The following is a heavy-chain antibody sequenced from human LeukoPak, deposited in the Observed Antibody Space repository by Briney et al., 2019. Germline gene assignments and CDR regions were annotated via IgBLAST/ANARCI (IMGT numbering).Heavy chain of an antibody. Sequence: GGSLRLSCAASGFTLSSYAMSWVRQAPGKGLEWVSAISGSGGSTYYADSVKGRFTISRDNSKNTLYLQMNSLRAEDTAVYYCAKDLRYYYDSSGPFGSDYWGQGTLVTVSS. D-gene: IGHD3-22*01. J-gene: IGHJ4*02. CDR2: ISGSGGST. CDR3: AKDLRYYYDSSGPFGSDY. V-gene: IGHV3-23*01. CDR1: GFTLSSYA.